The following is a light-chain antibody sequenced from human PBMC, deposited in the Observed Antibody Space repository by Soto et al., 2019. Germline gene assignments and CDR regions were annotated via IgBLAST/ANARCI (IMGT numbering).Light chain of an antibody. J-gene: IGKJ1*01. Sequence: EVVLTQSPGTLSLSPGQRATLSCRASQSVGNSYLAWYQQKPGQAPRVLIYGTSSRATGIPDRFSGSGSGTDFTLTISRLEPEDFAVYYCQHYTTSSWTFGQGTKVEIE. V-gene: IGKV3-20*01. CDR1: QSVGNSY. CDR2: GTS. CDR3: QHYTTSSWT.